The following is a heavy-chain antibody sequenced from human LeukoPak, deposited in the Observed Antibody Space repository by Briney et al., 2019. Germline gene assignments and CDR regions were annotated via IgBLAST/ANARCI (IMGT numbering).Heavy chain of an antibody. CDR3: ARAREKSSGFDY. D-gene: IGHD6-19*01. V-gene: IGHV3-53*01. CDR2: IYSGGST. J-gene: IGHJ4*02. CDR1: GFTVSSNY. Sequence: GGSLRLSCAASGFTVSSNYMNWVRQAPGEGLELVSVIYSGGSTYYADSVKGRFIISRDISKNTLYLQMTSLRAEDTAVYYCARAREKSSGFDYWGQGTLVTVSS.